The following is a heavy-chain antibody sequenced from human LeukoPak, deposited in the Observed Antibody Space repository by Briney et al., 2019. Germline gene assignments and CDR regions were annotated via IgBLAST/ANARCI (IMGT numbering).Heavy chain of an antibody. J-gene: IGHJ4*02. V-gene: IGHV1-69*05. D-gene: IGHD2-15*01. CDR3: ASSGLTVVVVAAIDTFDY. CDR1: GGTFSSYA. CDR2: IIHIFGTA. Sequence: ASVKVSCEASGGTFSSYAISWVRQAPGQGLEWMGRIIHIFGTANYAQKFQGRVTITTDESTSTAYMELSSLRSEDTAVYYCASSGLTVVVVAAIDTFDYWGQGTLVTVSS.